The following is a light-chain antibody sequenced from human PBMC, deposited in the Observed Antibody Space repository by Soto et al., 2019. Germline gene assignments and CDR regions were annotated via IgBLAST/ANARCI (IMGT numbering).Light chain of an antibody. V-gene: IGKV3-15*01. CDR3: QQYNQWPVT. CDR2: GAS. CDR1: QSVSRH. J-gene: IGKJ4*01. Sequence: EIVMTQSPATPSVSPGERATLPCRDSQSVSRHLAWYQQKPGQAPKILIYGASTRASGIPDRFSGSGSGTEFTLTISSLQHEDFAVYYCQQYNQWPVTFGGGTKVEIK.